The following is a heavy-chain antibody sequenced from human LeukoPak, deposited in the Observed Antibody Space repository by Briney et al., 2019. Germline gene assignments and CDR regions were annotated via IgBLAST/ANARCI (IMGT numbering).Heavy chain of an antibody. Sequence: SETLSLTCAVYGGSFSGYYWGWIRQPPGKGLEWVGEINHSGSTNYNPSLKSRVTISVDTSKNQFSLKLSSVTAADTAVYYCARAVWLGIDYWGQGTLVTVSS. CDR1: GGSFSGYY. D-gene: IGHD6-19*01. CDR3: ARAVWLGIDY. CDR2: INHSGST. J-gene: IGHJ4*02. V-gene: IGHV4-34*01.